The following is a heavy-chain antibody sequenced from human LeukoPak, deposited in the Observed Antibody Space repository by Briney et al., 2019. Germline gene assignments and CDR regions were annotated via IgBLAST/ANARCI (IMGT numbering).Heavy chain of an antibody. D-gene: IGHD3-9*01. V-gene: IGHV1-3*03. CDR1: GFTLSNCV. CDR3: ARTKISDILTGYFDY. CDR2: INAGNGNT. Sequence: ASVKVSRKASGFTLSNCVMHWVRQAPGQRLEWMGWINAGNGNTKYSQEFQGRVTITGDTSASTVYMELSSLRSDDMAFYYCARTKISDILTGYFDYWGQGTLVTVSS. J-gene: IGHJ4*02.